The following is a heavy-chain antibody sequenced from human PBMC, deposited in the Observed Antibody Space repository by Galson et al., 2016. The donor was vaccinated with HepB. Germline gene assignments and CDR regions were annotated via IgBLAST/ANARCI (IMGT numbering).Heavy chain of an antibody. J-gene: IGHJ4*02. CDR3: ARDRDAALDY. V-gene: IGHV1-18*01. CDR1: GYTFTNNC. Sequence: SVKVSCKASGYTFTNNCISWVRQAPGQGLERMGWISAHSGNTNYAQKFQGRLTLTKDTSASTVYMELRSLRFDDTAMYYCARDRDAALDYWGQGALVTVSS. CDR2: ISAHSGNT. D-gene: IGHD6-13*01.